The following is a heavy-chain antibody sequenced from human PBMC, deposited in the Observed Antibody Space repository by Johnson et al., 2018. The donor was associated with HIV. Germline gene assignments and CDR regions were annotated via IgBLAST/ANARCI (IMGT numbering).Heavy chain of an antibody. D-gene: IGHD1-26*01. J-gene: IGHJ3*01. CDR2: INWNSGTI. Sequence: VQLVESGGGLVQPGRSLRLSCAASGFTFDDYAMYWVRQGPGKGLEWVSGINWNSGTIGYADSVKGRFTISRDNAKKSLYLQMNSLRAEDTALYYCVTADRGSAWGQGTTVTVSS. CDR1: GFTFDDYA. CDR3: VTADRGSA. V-gene: IGHV3-9*01.